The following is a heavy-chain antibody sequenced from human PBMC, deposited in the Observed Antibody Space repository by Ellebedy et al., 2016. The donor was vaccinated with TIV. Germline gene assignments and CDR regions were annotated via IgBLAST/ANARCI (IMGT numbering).Heavy chain of an antibody. V-gene: IGHV3-11*04. CDR3: ARSAVVAAPFDL. D-gene: IGHD2-15*01. J-gene: IGHJ4*02. CDR2: ISTFGSTI. CDR1: GFIFSDYY. Sequence: GESLKISCATSGFIFSDYYMSWIRQAPGKGLEWLSYISTFGSTIYYADSVKGRFTISRDNAKNSLYMQMDSLRAEDTAVYYCARSAVVAAPFDLWGQGTLVTVSS.